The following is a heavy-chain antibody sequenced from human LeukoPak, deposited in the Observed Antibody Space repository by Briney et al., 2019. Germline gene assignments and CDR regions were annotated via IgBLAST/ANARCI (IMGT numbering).Heavy chain of an antibody. CDR2: LPPDELGV. J-gene: IGHJ4*02. CDR3: VGTIASRGSEY. D-gene: IGHD6-6*01. V-gene: IGHV3-74*01. Sequence: GGSLRLSCAASGFTFTNYWMHWVRQAPGMGLVWVSRLPPDELGVIYADSVKGRFTVSRDNAKNTVYLQMNNLRVDDTAMYYCVGTIASRGSEYWGQGALVTVSS. CDR1: GFTFTNYW.